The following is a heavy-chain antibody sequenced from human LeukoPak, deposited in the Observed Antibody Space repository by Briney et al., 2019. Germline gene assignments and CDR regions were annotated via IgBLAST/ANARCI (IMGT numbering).Heavy chain of an antibody. CDR3: AKTLPSSWYSFDY. CDR2: IVGSGNRT. V-gene: IGHV3-23*01. CDR1: GFTFSSYG. D-gene: IGHD6-13*01. Sequence: GGSLRLSCAASGFTFSSYGMSWVRQAPGKGLEWVSGIVGSGNRTYYADSVKGRFTISRDNSKNTLYLQMNSLRAEDTAVYYCAKTLPSSWYSFDYWGQGTLVTVSS. J-gene: IGHJ4*02.